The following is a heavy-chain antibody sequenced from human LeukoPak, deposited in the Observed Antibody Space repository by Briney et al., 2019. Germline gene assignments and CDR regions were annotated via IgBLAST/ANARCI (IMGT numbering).Heavy chain of an antibody. D-gene: IGHD2-8*01. CDR1: GFTFDDYD. V-gene: IGHV3-20*04. CDR3: ARGFRNGPFDC. J-gene: IGHJ4*02. Sequence: GGSLRLSCEASGFTFDDYDMSWVRQPPGEGLKWVSGINRNGGSTDYADSVKGRFTISRDNAKNSHFLQMNSLRVEDTALYYCARGFRNGPFDCWGQGTLVTVSS. CDR2: INRNGGST.